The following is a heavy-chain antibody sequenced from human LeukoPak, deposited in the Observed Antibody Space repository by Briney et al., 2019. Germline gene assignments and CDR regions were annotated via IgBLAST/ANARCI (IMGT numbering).Heavy chain of an antibody. Sequence: PGGSLRLSCAASGFTFNIFWMSWVRQAPGKGLEWVANIKQDGSEKYYVDSVKGRFTISRDNAKNSLYLQMNSLRAEDTAVYYCARDFSLRYWGQGTLVTVSS. V-gene: IGHV3-7*04. J-gene: IGHJ4*02. CDR1: GFTFNIFW. CDR3: ARDFSLRY. CDR2: IKQDGSEK.